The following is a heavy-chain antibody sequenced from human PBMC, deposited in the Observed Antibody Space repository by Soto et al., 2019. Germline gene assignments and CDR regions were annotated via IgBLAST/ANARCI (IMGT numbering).Heavy chain of an antibody. CDR2: IYYSGST. CDR1: GGSISSYY. CDR3: ARGGSGYYRTYYYYGMDV. D-gene: IGHD3-22*01. V-gene: IGHV4-59*01. J-gene: IGHJ6*02. Sequence: SETLSLTCTVSGGSISSYYWSWIRQPPGKGLEWIGYIYYSGSTNYNPSLKSRVTISVDTSKNQFSLKLSSVTAADTAVYYCARGGSGYYRTYYYYGMDVWGQGTTVTVSS.